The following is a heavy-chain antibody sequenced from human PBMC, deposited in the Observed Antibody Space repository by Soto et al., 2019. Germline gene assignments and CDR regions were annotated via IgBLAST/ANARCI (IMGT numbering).Heavy chain of an antibody. V-gene: IGHV1-8*01. D-gene: IGHD2-15*01. CDR1: GYTFTSYD. Sequence: GASVKVSCKASGYTFTSYDINWVRQATGQGLEWMGWMNPNSGNTGYAQKFQGRVTMTRNTSISTAYMELSSLRSEDTAVYYCARWIEGCSGGSCYAGNFDYWGQGTLVTVSS. J-gene: IGHJ4*02. CDR3: ARWIEGCSGGSCYAGNFDY. CDR2: MNPNSGNT.